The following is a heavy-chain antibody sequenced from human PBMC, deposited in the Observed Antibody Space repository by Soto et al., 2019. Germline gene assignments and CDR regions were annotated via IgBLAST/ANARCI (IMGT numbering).Heavy chain of an antibody. CDR1: GGSISSSSYY. D-gene: IGHD2-2*01. Sequence: SETLSLTCTVSGGSISSSSYYWGWIRQPPGKGLEWIGSIYYSGSTYYNPSLKSRVTISVDTSKNQFSLKLSSVTAADTAVYYCARLRVGSSTGHYYYYGMDVWGQGTTVTVS. CDR2: IYYSGST. CDR3: ARLRVGSSTGHYYYYGMDV. V-gene: IGHV4-39*01. J-gene: IGHJ6*02.